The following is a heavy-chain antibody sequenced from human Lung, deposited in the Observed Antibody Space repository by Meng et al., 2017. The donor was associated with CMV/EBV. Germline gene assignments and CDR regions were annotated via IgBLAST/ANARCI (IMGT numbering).Heavy chain of an antibody. V-gene: IGHV3-20*04. Sequence: GESLKISCAASGFTFDDYGMNWIRQAPGKGLERVSGIRWNGETTAYTDSVRGRFTISRDNAKKSLHLQMNSLRAEDTALYYCARAVGPTIVDALDIWGQGTXVTVSS. CDR2: IRWNGETT. CDR1: GFTFDDYG. J-gene: IGHJ3*02. CDR3: ARAVGPTIVDALDI. D-gene: IGHD1-26*01.